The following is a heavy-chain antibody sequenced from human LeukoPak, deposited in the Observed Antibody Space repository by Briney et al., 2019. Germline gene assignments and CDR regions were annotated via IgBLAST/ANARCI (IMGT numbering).Heavy chain of an antibody. J-gene: IGHJ3*02. Sequence: SVKVSCKASGGTFSSYAISWVRQAPGQGLEWMGRIIPILGIANYAQKFQGRVTITADKSTSTAYMELRSLRSDDTAVYYCARDCRDIVVVPAASDAFDIWGQGTMVTVSS. V-gene: IGHV1-69*04. CDR1: GGTFSSYA. D-gene: IGHD2-2*01. CDR3: ARDCRDIVVVPAASDAFDI. CDR2: IIPILGIA.